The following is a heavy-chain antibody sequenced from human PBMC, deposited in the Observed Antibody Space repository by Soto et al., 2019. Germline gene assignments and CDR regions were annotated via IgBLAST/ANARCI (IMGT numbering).Heavy chain of an antibody. CDR2: ISGSGGST. D-gene: IGHD5-12*01. J-gene: IGHJ4*02. Sequence: GGSLRLSCAASGLTFSSYPMSWVRQAPGKVLEWVSAISGSGGSTYCADSVKGRFTISRDNSKNTLYLQMNSLRAEDTAVYYCARYIVATITTDYWGQGPLVTVSS. V-gene: IGHV3-23*01. CDR3: ARYIVATITTDY. CDR1: GLTFSSYP.